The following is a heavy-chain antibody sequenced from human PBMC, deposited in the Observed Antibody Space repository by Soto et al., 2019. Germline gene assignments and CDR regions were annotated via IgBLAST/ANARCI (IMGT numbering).Heavy chain of an antibody. V-gene: IGHV4-4*07. CDR2: IYTSGST. J-gene: IGHJ6*02. CDR3: ARDTITMVRGVLPDYYYGMDV. D-gene: IGHD3-10*01. CDR1: GGSISSYY. Sequence: PSETLSLTCTVSGGSISSYYWSWIRQPAGKGLEWIGRIYTSGSTNYNPSLKSRVTMSVDTSKNQFSLKLSSVTAADTAVYYCARDTITMVRGVLPDYYYGMDVWGQGTTVTVYS.